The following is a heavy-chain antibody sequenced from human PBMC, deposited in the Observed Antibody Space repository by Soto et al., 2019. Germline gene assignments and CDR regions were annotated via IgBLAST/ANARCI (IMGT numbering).Heavy chain of an antibody. D-gene: IGHD6-6*01. CDR1: GGSFSGYY. V-gene: IGHV4-34*01. Sequence: SETLSLTCAVYGGSFSGYYWSWIRQPPGKGPEWIGEINHSGSTNYNPSLKSRVTISVDTSKNQFSLKLSSVTAADTAVYYCARGKGRSSSHILYYYYGMDVWGQGTTVTVSS. CDR2: INHSGST. J-gene: IGHJ6*02. CDR3: ARGKGRSSSHILYYYYGMDV.